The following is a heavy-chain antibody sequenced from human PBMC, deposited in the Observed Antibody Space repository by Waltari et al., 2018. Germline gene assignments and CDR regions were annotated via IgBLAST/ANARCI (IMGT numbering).Heavy chain of an antibody. Sequence: QVQLVQSGAEVKKPGASVKVSCKASAYRFPHNGVSWVRQAPGQGLEWMGWVSGYNGNTKYAQKLQGRVTMTTDTSTSTAYMELRSLRSDDAAVYYCAGSTSPLGYYYYGMDVWGQGTTVTVSS. J-gene: IGHJ6*02. V-gene: IGHV1-18*04. CDR2: VSGYNGNT. CDR1: AYRFPHNG. D-gene: IGHD1-26*01. CDR3: AGSTSPLGYYYYGMDV.